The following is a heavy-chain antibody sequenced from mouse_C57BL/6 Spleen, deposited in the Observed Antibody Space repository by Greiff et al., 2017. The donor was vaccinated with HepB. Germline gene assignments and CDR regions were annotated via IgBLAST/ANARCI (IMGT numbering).Heavy chain of an antibody. J-gene: IGHJ4*01. Sequence: QVQLQQPGAELVKPGASVKLSCKASGYTFTSYWMHWVKQRPGQGLEWIGMIHPNSGSTNYNEKFKSKATLTVDKSSSTAYMQLSSLTSEDSAVYYCARGWLPREGYYAMDYWGQGTSVTVSS. V-gene: IGHV1-64*01. CDR3: ARGWLPREGYYAMDY. CDR1: GYTFTSYW. D-gene: IGHD2-3*01. CDR2: IHPNSGST.